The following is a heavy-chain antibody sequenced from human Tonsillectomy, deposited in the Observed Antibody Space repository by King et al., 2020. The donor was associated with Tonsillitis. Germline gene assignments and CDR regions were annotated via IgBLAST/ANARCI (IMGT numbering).Heavy chain of an antibody. CDR3: SRDSTYCSSTSCPYYYYGMDV. CDR2: IWYDGSNK. D-gene: IGHD2-2*01. V-gene: IGHV3-33*01. J-gene: IGHJ6*02. CDR1: GFTFSSYG. Sequence: VQLVESGGGVVQPGRSLRLSCAASGFTFSSYGMHWVRQAPGKGLEWGAVIWYDGSNKYYADSVKGPFTISRDNSKNTLYLQMNSLRAEDTAVYYWSRDSTYCSSTSCPYYYYGMDVWGQGTTVTVSS.